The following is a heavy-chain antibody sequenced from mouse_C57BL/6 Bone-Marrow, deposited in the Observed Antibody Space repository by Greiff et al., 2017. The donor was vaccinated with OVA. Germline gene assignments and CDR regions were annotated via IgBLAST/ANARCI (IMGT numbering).Heavy chain of an antibody. Sequence: QVQLQQPGAELVKPGASVKMSCKASGYTFTSYWITWVKQRPGQGLEWIGRIDPNSGGTKYNEKFKSKATLTVDKPSSTAYMQLSSLTSEDSAVYYCARSPPLYGKDAMDYWGQGTSVTVSS. CDR2: IDPNSGGT. CDR1: GYTFTSYW. CDR3: ARSPPLYGKDAMDY. J-gene: IGHJ4*01. V-gene: IGHV1-72*01. D-gene: IGHD2-1*01.